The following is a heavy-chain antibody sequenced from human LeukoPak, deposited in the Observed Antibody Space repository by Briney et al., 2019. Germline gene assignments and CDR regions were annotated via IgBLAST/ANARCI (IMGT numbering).Heavy chain of an antibody. CDR1: GFTFSSYW. J-gene: IGHJ4*02. Sequence: GGSLRLSCAVSGFTFSSYWMHGVRQAPGKGLVWVSRIDRDGSRINYADSVKGRFTIPRDNGKNTLFLQMNSLRAEDAAVYYCVRGNDYGGPHYWGQGTLVTVSS. CDR2: IDRDGSRI. CDR3: VRGNDYGGPHY. D-gene: IGHD4-23*01. V-gene: IGHV3-74*01.